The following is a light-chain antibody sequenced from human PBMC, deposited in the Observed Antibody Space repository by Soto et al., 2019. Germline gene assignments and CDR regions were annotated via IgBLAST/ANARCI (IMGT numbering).Light chain of an antibody. CDR3: QHFDDWPWA. Sequence: EIVMTQSPGTLSVSRGESATLSCRASQSVGSDLAWYQQKPGQAPRLLISGASTRAAGIPARFSGSGSGTEFTLTISSLKSEDFAVYYCQHFDDWPWAVGQGTTLEI. J-gene: IGKJ1*01. CDR2: GAS. CDR1: QSVGSD. V-gene: IGKV3-15*01.